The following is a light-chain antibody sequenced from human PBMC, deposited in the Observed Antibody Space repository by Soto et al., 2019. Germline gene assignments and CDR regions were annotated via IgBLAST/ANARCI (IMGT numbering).Light chain of an antibody. CDR1: SSDVGAYNY. J-gene: IGLJ2*01. CDR2: DVN. CDR3: SSYTTRDTLV. Sequence: QSVLTQPASVSGSPGQSITISCTGTSSDVGAYNYVSWYQQHPGKAPKLMIYDVNNRPSGVSYRFSGSKSGNTASLTISGLQAEDEADYYCSSYTTRDTLVFGGGTKLTVL. V-gene: IGLV2-14*03.